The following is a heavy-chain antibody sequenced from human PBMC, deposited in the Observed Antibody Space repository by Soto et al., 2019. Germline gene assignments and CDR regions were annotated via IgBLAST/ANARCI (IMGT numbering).Heavy chain of an antibody. CDR1: GFSLANYP. Sequence: GGSLRLSCVASGFSLANYPMNWVRQTPGKGLEWVSYSSRRGGTIYYADSVKGRFTISRDNAKNSLYLQMNSLRAEDTALYYCAGALLTHDDWGQGTLVTVSS. D-gene: IGHD2-15*01. CDR3: AGALLTHDD. V-gene: IGHV3-48*03. J-gene: IGHJ4*02. CDR2: SSRRGGTI.